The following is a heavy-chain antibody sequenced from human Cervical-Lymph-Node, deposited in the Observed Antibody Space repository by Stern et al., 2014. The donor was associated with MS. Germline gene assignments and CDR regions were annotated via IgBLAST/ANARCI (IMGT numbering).Heavy chain of an antibody. CDR3: AREMAGDFDY. D-gene: IGHD6-19*01. J-gene: IGHJ4*02. V-gene: IGHV1-46*01. Sequence: QEQLVQSGAEVKRPGASVKLSCTTSGYTFTNYYMHWVRQAPGQGLEWMGMINPSFGTTNSAQKFQGRITMAMDTSTSTVYMEVNSLISEDTAVYYCAREMAGDFDYWGQGALVTVSS. CDR2: INPSFGTT. CDR1: GYTFTNYY.